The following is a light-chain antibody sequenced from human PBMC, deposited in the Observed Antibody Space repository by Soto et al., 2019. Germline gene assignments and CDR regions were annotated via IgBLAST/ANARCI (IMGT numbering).Light chain of an antibody. Sequence: EIVLTQSPGTLSLSPGERATLSCRASQSVGSGLSWYQQKPGQAPRLLIYGASSRATGIPDRFSGSGSGTDFTLTISRLEPEDFAVYYCQQYGSSPITFGQGTRLEIK. CDR3: QQYGSSPIT. J-gene: IGKJ5*01. V-gene: IGKV3-20*01. CDR2: GAS. CDR1: QSVGSG.